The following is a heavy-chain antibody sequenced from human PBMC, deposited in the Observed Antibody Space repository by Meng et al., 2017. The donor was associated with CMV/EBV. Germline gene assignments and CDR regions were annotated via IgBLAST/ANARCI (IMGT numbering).Heavy chain of an antibody. CDR3: ARTPHDFWSGYYFDY. Sequence: GGSLRLSCAASGFTFSDYCMSWIRQAPGKGLEWVSYISSSGSTIYYADSVKGRFTISRDNTKNSLYLQMNGLRAEDTAVYYCARTPHDFWSGYYFDYWGQGTLVTVSS. CDR1: GFTFSDYC. J-gene: IGHJ4*03. CDR2: ISSSGSTI. D-gene: IGHD3-3*01. V-gene: IGHV3-11*01.